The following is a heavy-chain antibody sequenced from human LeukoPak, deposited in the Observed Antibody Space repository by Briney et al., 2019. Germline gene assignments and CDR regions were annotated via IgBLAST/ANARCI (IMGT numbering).Heavy chain of an antibody. CDR1: GGSLFSYY. CDR3: ARRAYYDRSGYHRTAGYLDL. CDR2: IYPNGIT. Sequence: SETLSLTCTVSGGSLFSYYRNWIRQSPGKGLEWIGFIYPNGITSYNPSLMSRGSISIATSRNQFSLRLTSVTAVDTAMYYCARRAYYDRSGYHRTAGYLDLWGRGTLVTVSS. D-gene: IGHD3-22*01. J-gene: IGHJ2*01. V-gene: IGHV4-4*08.